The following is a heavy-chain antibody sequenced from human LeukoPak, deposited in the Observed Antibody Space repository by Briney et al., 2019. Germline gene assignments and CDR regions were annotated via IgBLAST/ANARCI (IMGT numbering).Heavy chain of an antibody. V-gene: IGHV5-51*01. J-gene: IGHJ4*02. CDR3: ARHRRDHYDSSGYQRVYFDY. D-gene: IGHD3-22*01. CDR2: IYPGDSDT. Sequence: GESLKISCKGSGYSFTSDWIGWVRQMPGKGLEWMGIIYPGDSDTRYSPSFQGQVSISADKSISTAYLQWSSLKASDTAMYYCARHRRDHYDSSGYQRVYFDYWGQGTLVTVSS. CDR1: GYSFTSDW.